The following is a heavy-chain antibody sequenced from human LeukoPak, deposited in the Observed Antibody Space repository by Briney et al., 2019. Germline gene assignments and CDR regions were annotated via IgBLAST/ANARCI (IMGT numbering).Heavy chain of an antibody. CDR1: GYTFTSYG. CDR2: ISAYNGNT. D-gene: IGHD5-12*01. J-gene: IGHJ3*02. CDR3: ARDWVLWLRQGPAFDI. V-gene: IGHV1-18*01. Sequence: ASVKVSCKASGYTFTSYGISWVRQAPGQGLEWMGWISAYNGNTNYAQKLQGRVTMTTDTSTSTAYMELRGLRSDDTAVYYCARDWVLWLRQGPAFDIWGQGTMVTVSS.